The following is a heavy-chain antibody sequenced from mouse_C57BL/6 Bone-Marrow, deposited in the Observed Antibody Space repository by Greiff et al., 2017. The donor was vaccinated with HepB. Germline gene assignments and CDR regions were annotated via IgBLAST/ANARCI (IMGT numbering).Heavy chain of an antibody. CDR1: GYSITSGYY. CDR3: AREGYGSRRAWFAY. CDR2: ISYDGSN. V-gene: IGHV3-6*01. Sequence: ESGPGLVKPSQSLSLTCSVTGYSITSGYYWNWIRQFPGNKLEWMGYISYDGSNNYNPSLKNRISITRDTSKNQFFLKLNSVTTEDTATYYCAREGYGSRRAWFAYWGQGTLVTVSA. J-gene: IGHJ3*01. D-gene: IGHD1-1*01.